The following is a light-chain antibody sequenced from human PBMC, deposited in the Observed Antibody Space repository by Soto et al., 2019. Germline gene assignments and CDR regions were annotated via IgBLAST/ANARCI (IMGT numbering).Light chain of an antibody. CDR3: QQYNNWPPYT. V-gene: IGKV3-15*01. CDR1: QSVSSN. Sequence: EIVMTQSPATLSVSPGERATLSCRASQSVSSNLAWYQHKPGQAPRLLMYGASTRATGITARFSGSGSGTEFTLTISSLQSEDFAVYHCQQYNNWPPYTFGQGTKLEIK. J-gene: IGKJ2*01. CDR2: GAS.